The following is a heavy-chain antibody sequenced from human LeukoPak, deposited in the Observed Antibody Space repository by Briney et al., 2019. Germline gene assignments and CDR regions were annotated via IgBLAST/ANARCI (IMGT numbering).Heavy chain of an antibody. D-gene: IGHD2-2*01. CDR3: ARSGGYCSSTSCYVSWFDP. V-gene: IGHV1-46*01. CDR1: GYTFTSYY. CDR2: INPSGGST. J-gene: IGHJ5*02. Sequence: GASVKVSCKASGYTFTSYYMHWVRQAPGQGLEWMGIINPSGGSTSYAQKFQGRVTMTRDMSTSTVYMELSSLRSEDTAVYYCARSGGYCSSTSCYVSWFDPWGQGTLVTVSS.